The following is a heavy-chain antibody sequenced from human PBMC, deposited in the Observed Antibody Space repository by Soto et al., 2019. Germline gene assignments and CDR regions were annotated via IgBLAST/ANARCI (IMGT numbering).Heavy chain of an antibody. D-gene: IGHD6-13*01. J-gene: IGHJ5*02. V-gene: IGHV1-18*01. CDR1: GYTFTSDG. Sequence: ASVKVSCKASGYTFTSDGISWVRQAPGQGLEWMGWISAYNGNTNYAQKLQGRVTMTTDTSTSTAYTELRSLRSDDTAVYYCARDRWRVYNWFDPWGQGTLVTVSS. CDR3: ARDRWRVYNWFDP. CDR2: ISAYNGNT.